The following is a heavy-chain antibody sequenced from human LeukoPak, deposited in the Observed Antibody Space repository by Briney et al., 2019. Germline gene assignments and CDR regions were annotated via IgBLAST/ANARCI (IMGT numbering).Heavy chain of an antibody. Sequence: SETLSLTCTVSGGSISSYYWSWIRQPPGKGLEWIGYIYYSGSTNYNPSLKSRVTISVDTSKNQFSLKLSSVTAADTAVYYCAAKPHYGSGGSRWGFDYWGQGTLVTVSS. V-gene: IGHV4-59*01. D-gene: IGHD3-10*01. CDR1: GGSISSYY. CDR3: AAKPHYGSGGSRWGFDY. CDR2: IYYSGST. J-gene: IGHJ4*02.